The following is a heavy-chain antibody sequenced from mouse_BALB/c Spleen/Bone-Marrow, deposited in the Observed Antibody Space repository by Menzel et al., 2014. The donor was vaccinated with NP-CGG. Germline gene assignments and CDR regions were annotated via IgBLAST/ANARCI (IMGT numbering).Heavy chain of an antibody. V-gene: IGHV5-17*02. Sequence: EVKLVESGGGLVQPGGSRKLSCAASGFTFXSFGMHWVRQAPEKGLEWVAYISSGSTAICYAATVKGRFTISRDNPKNTLFLQMTSVRSEDTAMYYCARGGNWDDFDVWGAGTTVTVSS. D-gene: IGHD4-1*01. CDR2: ISSGSTAI. J-gene: IGHJ1*01. CDR1: GFTFXSFG. CDR3: ARGGNWDDFDV.